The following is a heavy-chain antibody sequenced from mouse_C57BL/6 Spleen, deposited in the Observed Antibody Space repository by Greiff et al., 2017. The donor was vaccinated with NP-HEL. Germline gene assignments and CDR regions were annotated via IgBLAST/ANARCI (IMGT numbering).Heavy chain of an antibody. V-gene: IGHV1-76*01. CDR3: ARMDTTVVEYYFDY. J-gene: IGHJ2*01. CDR1: GYTFTDYY. D-gene: IGHD1-1*01. CDR2: IYPGSGNT. Sequence: QVQLQQSGAELVRPGASVKLSCKASGYTFTDYYINWVKQRPGQGLEWIARIYPGSGNTYYNEKFKGKATLTAEKSSSTAYMQLSSLTSEDSAVYFCARMDTTVVEYYFDYWGQGTTLTVSS.